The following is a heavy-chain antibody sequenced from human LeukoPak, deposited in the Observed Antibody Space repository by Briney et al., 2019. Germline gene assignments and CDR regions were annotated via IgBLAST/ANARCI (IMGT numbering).Heavy chain of an antibody. CDR1: GGSISSSDHF. J-gene: IGHJ4*02. CDR3: ARHSDRTAYTAKGFDY. D-gene: IGHD2-21*02. Sequence: SETLSLTCSVSGGSISSSDHFWGWIRQPPGKGLEWIGRIYYSGTTYYNPSLKSRVTISVDMSKNQFSLKLSSVTAADTAVYYCARHSDRTAYTAKGFDYWGQGTLVTVSS. CDR2: IYYSGTT. V-gene: IGHV4-39*01.